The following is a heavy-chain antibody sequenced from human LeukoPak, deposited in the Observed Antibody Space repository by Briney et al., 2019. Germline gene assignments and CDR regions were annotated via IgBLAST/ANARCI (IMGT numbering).Heavy chain of an antibody. CDR1: GFSFSTFA. V-gene: IGHV3-33*03. D-gene: IGHD1-26*01. J-gene: IGHJ4*02. CDR2: IWHDGTKK. Sequence: GSLRLSCAASGFSFSTFAMHWVRQSPGKGLEWVAVIWHDGTKKYYGDSVKGRFTISRDNSQNTLFLQMSSLRTEDTAVYYCASGISGSYHTGLEYWGLGTLVTVS. CDR3: ASGISGSYHTGLEY.